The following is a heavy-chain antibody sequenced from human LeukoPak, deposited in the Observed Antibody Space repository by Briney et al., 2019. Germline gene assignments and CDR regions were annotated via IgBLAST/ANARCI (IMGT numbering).Heavy chain of an antibody. CDR3: TRDFVVGARYYFDY. CDR1: GFTFGDYA. D-gene: IGHD1-26*01. J-gene: IGHJ4*02. Sequence: PGGSLRLSCTASGFTFGDYAMSWFRQAPGKWLEWVGFIRSKAYGGTTEYAASVKGRFTISRNDSKSIAYLQMNSLKTEDTAVYYCTRDFVVGARYYFDYWGQGTLVTVSS. V-gene: IGHV3-49*03. CDR2: IRSKAYGGTT.